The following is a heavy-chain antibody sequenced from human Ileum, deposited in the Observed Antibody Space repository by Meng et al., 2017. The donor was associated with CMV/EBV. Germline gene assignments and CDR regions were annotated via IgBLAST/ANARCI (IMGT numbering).Heavy chain of an antibody. D-gene: IGHD2-2*01. CDR3: ARDRADCSSTSCYPYFDY. V-gene: IGHV4-39*07. J-gene: IGHJ4*02. CDR1: GGSISSSSYY. CDR2: IYYSGST. Sequence: ETLSLTCTVSGGSISSSSYYWGWIRQPPGKGLEWIGSIYYSGSTYYNPSLKSRVTISVDTSKNQFSLKLSSVTAADTAVYYCARDRADCSSTSCYPYFDYWGQGTLVTVSS.